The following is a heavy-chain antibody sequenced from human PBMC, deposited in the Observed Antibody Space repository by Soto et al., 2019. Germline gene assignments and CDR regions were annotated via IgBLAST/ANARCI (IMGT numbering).Heavy chain of an antibody. J-gene: IGHJ4*02. V-gene: IGHV4-34*01. CDR2: INHSGST. CDR3: ARGSDTPYYFDY. D-gene: IGHD5-18*01. Sequence: IRQPPGKGLEWIGEINHSGSTNYNPSLKSRVTISVDTSKNQFSLKLSSVTAADTAVYYCARGSDTPYYFDYWGQGTLVTVSS.